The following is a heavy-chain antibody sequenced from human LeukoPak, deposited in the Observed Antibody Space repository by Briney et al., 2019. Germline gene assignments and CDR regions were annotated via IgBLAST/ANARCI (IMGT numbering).Heavy chain of an antibody. V-gene: IGHV5-51*01. CDR3: ARRSRETWYFDL. D-gene: IGHD5-24*01. J-gene: IGHJ2*01. Sequence: GESLKISCEASGYNFTTYWIGWVRQMPGKGLEWMGLIYPGDSDTRYRPSSLGQVTISADRSFSTAYLQWSSLKASDTAMYFCARRSRETWYFDLWGRGTLVTVSS. CDR1: GYNFTTYW. CDR2: IYPGDSDT.